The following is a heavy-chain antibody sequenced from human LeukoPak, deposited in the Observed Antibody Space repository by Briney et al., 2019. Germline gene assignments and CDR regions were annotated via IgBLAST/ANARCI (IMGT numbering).Heavy chain of an antibody. CDR1: GGSISSYY. CDR2: IYTSGRT. V-gene: IGHV4-4*07. CDR3: ARCSSERYYDILTGYPSSGAFDI. J-gene: IGHJ3*02. Sequence: SETLSLTCTVSGGSISSYYWSCIRQPAGKGLEWIGRIYTSGRTNSHPSLKSRVTMSVDTSKNQFSLKLSSVTAADTAVYYCARCSSERYYDILTGYPSSGAFDIWGQGTMVTVSS. D-gene: IGHD3-9*01.